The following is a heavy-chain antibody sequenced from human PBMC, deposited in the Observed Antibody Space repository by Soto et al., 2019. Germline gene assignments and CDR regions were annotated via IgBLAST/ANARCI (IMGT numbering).Heavy chain of an antibody. J-gene: IGHJ4*02. D-gene: IGHD3-22*01. Sequence: GGSLRLSCTVSGFAFNNYGINWVRQAPGKGLEWVSSISKSDYTYYSDSVKGRFAISRDNAKSSVSLQMNTLRVEDTAVYYCAREDSIIITAVSDFWGQGTLVTVSS. CDR3: AREDSIIITAVSDF. CDR1: GFAFNNYG. V-gene: IGHV3-21*01. CDR2: ISKSDYT.